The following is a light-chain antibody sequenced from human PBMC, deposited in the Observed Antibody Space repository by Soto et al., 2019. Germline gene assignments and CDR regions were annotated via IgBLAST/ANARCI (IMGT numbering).Light chain of an antibody. V-gene: IGLV4-69*01. CDR2: LNSDGSH. CDR1: SGHSSYA. J-gene: IGLJ3*02. CDR3: QTWGTGIQGV. Sequence: QPVLTQSPSASASLGASVKLTCTLSSGHSSYAIARHQQQPEKGPRYLMKLNSDGSHSKGDGIPDRFSGSSSGAERYLTISSLQSEDEADYYCQTWGTGIQGVFGGGTKLTVL.